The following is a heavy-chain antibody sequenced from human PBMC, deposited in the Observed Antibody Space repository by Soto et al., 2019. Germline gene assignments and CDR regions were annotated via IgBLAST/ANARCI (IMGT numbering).Heavy chain of an antibody. J-gene: IGHJ4*02. D-gene: IGHD3-3*01. Sequence: ASVKVSGKASGYTFTSYYMHCVRQSAGQGLEWMGIINPSGGSTSYAQKFQGRVTMTRDTSTSTVYMELSSLRSEDTAVYYCARVREVGEWSSFDYWGQGTLVTVSS. CDR1: GYTFTSYY. CDR3: ARVREVGEWSSFDY. CDR2: INPSGGST. V-gene: IGHV1-46*01.